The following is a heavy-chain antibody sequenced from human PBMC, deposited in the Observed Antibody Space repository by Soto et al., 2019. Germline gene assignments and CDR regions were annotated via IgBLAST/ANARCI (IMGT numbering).Heavy chain of an antibody. V-gene: IGHV3-23*01. D-gene: IGHD6-19*01. CDR3: AKNLAVAVSYGMDV. CDR1: GFTFSSYA. J-gene: IGHJ6*02. Sequence: PEASLRLSCAASGFTFSSYAMSWVRQAPGKGLEWVSAISGSGGSTYYADSVKGRFTISRDNSKNTLYLQMNSLRAEDTAVYYCAKNLAVAVSYGMDVWGQGTTVTVSS. CDR2: ISGSGGST.